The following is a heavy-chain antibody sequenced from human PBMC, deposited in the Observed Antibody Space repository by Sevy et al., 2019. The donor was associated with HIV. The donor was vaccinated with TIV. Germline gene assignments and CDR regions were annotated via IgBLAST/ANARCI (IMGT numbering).Heavy chain of an antibody. Sequence: GGSLRLSCAASGLTFSNYVMSWVRQAPGKGLEWLSVISGSSGTTYGAESVKGRFTISRDKSKNTLYLHMSSLGAEDTAVYYCARNLSPSGAFDIWGQGTRVTVSS. D-gene: IGHD6-25*01. CDR1: GLTFSNYV. CDR2: ISGSSGTT. CDR3: ARNLSPSGAFDI. J-gene: IGHJ3*02. V-gene: IGHV3-23*01.